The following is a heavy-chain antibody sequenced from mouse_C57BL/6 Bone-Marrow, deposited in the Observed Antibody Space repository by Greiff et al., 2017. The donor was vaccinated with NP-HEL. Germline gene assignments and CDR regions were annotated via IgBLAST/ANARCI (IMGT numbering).Heavy chain of an antibody. D-gene: IGHD2-4*01. CDR2: INPNNGGT. V-gene: IGHV1-26*01. J-gene: IGHJ4*01. Sequence: EVQLQQSGPELVKPGASVQISCKASGYTFTDYYMNWVKQSHGKSLEWIGDINPNNGGTSYNQKFKGKATLTVDKSSSTAYMELRSLTSEDSAVYYCARATDYDYDGAMDFWGQGTSVTVSS. CDR3: ARATDYDYDGAMDF. CDR1: GYTFTDYY.